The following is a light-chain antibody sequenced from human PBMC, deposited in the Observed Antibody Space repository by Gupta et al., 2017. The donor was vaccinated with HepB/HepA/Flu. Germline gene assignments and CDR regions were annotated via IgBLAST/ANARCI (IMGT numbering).Light chain of an antibody. Sequence: QSPLTQPASVSGYPAQSITISCTGTNSDVGGYNCYSWYQQPPGKAPKLMIYNVSARPSGVSNRFSGSKSGNTASLTISGLQAEDEADYYCTSYTSSITYVFGTGTRVTVL. J-gene: IGLJ1*01. CDR1: NSDVGGYNC. CDR2: NVS. CDR3: TSYTSSITYV. V-gene: IGLV2-14*03.